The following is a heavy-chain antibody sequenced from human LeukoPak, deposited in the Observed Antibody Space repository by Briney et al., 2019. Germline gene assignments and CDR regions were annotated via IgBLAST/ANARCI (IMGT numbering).Heavy chain of an antibody. CDR2: IRWNSGSI. Sequence: GGSLRLSCAASGFTFDDYAMHWVRQAPGKGLEWVSGIRWNSGSIGYADSVKGRFTISRDNAKNSLYLQMNSLRAEDTALYYCAKDRRRYSSGWYDFDYWGQGTLVTVSS. V-gene: IGHV3-9*01. CDR1: GFTFDDYA. D-gene: IGHD6-19*01. CDR3: AKDRRRYSSGWYDFDY. J-gene: IGHJ4*02.